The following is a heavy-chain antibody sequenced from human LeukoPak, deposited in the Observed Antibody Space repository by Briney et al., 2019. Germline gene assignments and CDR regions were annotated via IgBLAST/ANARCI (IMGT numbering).Heavy chain of an antibody. Sequence: SETLSLTCTVSGGSISSYYWSWIRQPPGKGLEWIGYIYYSGSTNYNPSLKSRVTISVDTSKNQFSLKVSSVTAADTAVYYCARAHSSGWPHMFDPWGQGTLVTVPS. D-gene: IGHD6-19*01. J-gene: IGHJ5*02. V-gene: IGHV4-59*01. CDR1: GGSISSYY. CDR2: IYYSGST. CDR3: ARAHSSGWPHMFDP.